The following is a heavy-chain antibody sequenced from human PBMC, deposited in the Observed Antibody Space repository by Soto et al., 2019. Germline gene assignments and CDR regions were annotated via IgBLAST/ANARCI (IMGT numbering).Heavy chain of an antibody. V-gene: IGHV3-33*01. CDR3: ARGLHSLFDY. J-gene: IGHJ4*02. CDR1: GFTFSSYG. Sequence: GGSLRLSCAASGFTFSSYGMHWVRQAPGEGLEWVAVIWYDGNNKYYADSVKGRFTISRDNSNNTLYVQMTSLRAEDTAVYYCARGLHSLFDYWGQGTLVTVSS. CDR2: IWYDGNNK. D-gene: IGHD2-21*01.